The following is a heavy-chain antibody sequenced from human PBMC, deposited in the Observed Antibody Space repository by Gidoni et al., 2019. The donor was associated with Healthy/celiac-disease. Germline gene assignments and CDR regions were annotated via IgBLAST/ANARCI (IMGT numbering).Heavy chain of an antibody. V-gene: IGHV4-59*01. CDR3: ARDPADYDSTDYPYSAGMDV. Sequence: QVQLQESGPGLVKPSETLSLTCTVSGGSISGYYWTWIRQPPGTGLEWIRYIYSSGSTNYNPPLKSRVTMSVDTYTNRFSLELSSVTAADTAVYYCARDPADYDSTDYPYSAGMDVWGQGTTVTVSS. CDR2: IYSSGST. CDR1: GGSISGYY. J-gene: IGHJ6*02. D-gene: IGHD3-22*01.